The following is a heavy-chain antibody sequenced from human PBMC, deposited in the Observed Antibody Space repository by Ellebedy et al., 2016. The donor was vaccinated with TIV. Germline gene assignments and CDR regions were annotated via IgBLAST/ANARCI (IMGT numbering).Heavy chain of an antibody. D-gene: IGHD3-16*01. CDR3: ARDNWGSYDY. Sequence: GESLKISCAASGFSFSDWYMDWVRQAPGRGLEWVGRIKNKADSYTTHYAASVKGRFTISRENSKNSLYLQMDSLNTEETDVYYCARDNWGSYDYWGQGTLVTVSS. CDR2: IKNKADSYTT. V-gene: IGHV3-72*01. CDR1: GFSFSDWY. J-gene: IGHJ4*02.